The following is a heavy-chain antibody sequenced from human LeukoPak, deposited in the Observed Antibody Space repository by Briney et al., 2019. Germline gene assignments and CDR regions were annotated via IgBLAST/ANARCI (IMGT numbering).Heavy chain of an antibody. Sequence: PGGSLRLSCAASEFTFTNHAMAWVRLAPGKGLEWVSTLSDSGASTYYADSVKGRFTISRDNSRNTMYLQMDSLRADDTRVYFCARTPNRDGYSHIDFWGQGALVTVSS. D-gene: IGHD5-24*01. CDR3: ARTPNRDGYSHIDF. CDR2: LSDSGAST. CDR1: EFTFTNHA. J-gene: IGHJ4*02. V-gene: IGHV3-23*01.